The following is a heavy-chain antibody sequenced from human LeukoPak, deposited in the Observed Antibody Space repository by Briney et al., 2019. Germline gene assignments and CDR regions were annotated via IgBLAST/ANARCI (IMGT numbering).Heavy chain of an antibody. D-gene: IGHD3-22*01. J-gene: IGHJ4*02. CDR1: GFTFDDYA. Sequence: PGRSLRLSCAASGFTFDDYAMHWVRQAPGKGLEWVSIISSSGGSTYYADSVKGRFTISRDNSKNTLYLQMNSLRAEDTAVYYCAKDEAYDSSGYSGDFWGQGTLVTVSS. V-gene: IGHV3-23*01. CDR2: ISSSGGST. CDR3: AKDEAYDSSGYSGDF.